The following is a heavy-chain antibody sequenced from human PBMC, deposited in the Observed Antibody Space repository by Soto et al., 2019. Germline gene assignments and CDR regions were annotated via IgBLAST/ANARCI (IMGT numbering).Heavy chain of an antibody. J-gene: IGHJ3*02. CDR3: ARDRGLLRYKDAFDI. Sequence: GGSLRLSCAASGFTFSSYAMHWVRQAPGKGLEWVAVISYDGSNKYYADSVKGRFTISRDNSKNTLYLQMNSLRAEDTAVYYCARDRGLLRYKDAFDIWGQGTMVTVSS. V-gene: IGHV3-30-3*01. CDR2: ISYDGSNK. CDR1: GFTFSSYA. D-gene: IGHD3-16*02.